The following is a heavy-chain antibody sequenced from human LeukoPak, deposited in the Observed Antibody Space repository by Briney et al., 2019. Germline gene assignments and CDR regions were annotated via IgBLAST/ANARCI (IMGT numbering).Heavy chain of an antibody. Sequence: GASVKGSCKVSGYTLTELSMHWVRQAPGKGLEWMGGFDPEDGETIYAQKFQGRVTMTEDTSTDTAYMELSSLRSEDTAVYYCATVPRIWSGYYTSEYFQHWGQGTLVTVSS. CDR3: ATVPRIWSGYYTSEYFQH. V-gene: IGHV1-24*01. CDR1: GYTLTELS. J-gene: IGHJ1*01. D-gene: IGHD3-3*01. CDR2: FDPEDGET.